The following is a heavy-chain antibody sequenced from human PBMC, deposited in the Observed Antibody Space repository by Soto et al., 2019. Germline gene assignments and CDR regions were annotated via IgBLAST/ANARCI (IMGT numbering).Heavy chain of an antibody. V-gene: IGHV4-4*07. CDR1: GRSMNDYY. CDR3: ASGRLVSRYYGLDV. CDR2: IFTSGNT. J-gene: IGHJ6*02. D-gene: IGHD6-6*01. Sequence: SETLCVTCTVSGRSMNDYYWSWIRQPAGKGLEWIGRIFTSGNTNYNPSLRSRLTMSVDTSTNQVSLRLTSVTAADTAVYYCASGRLVSRYYGLDVWGQGTTVTVSS.